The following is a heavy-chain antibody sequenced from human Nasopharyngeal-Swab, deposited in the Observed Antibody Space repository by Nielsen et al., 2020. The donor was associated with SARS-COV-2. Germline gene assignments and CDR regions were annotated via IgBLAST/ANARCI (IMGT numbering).Heavy chain of an antibody. V-gene: IGHV3-33*01. CDR2: IWYDGSNK. J-gene: IGHJ6*03. CDR1: GFTFSSYG. Sequence: GESLKISCAASGFTFSSYGMHWVRQAPGKGLEWVAVIWYDGSNKYYADSVKGRFTISRDNSKNTLYLQMNSLRSEDTAVYYCARGCRDRITIFGVVIGQDYYYYMDVWGKGTTVTVSS. D-gene: IGHD3-3*01. CDR3: ARGCRDRITIFGVVIGQDYYYYMDV.